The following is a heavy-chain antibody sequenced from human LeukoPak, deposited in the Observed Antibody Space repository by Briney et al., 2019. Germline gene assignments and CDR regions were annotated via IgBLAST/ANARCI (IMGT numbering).Heavy chain of an antibody. J-gene: IGHJ4*02. CDR1: GFTFSTYG. V-gene: IGHV3-30*02. CDR3: AKGRQVGYSCGYEGFIAAAGPCDY. D-gene: IGHD5-18*01. CDR2: IRSDGTTK. Sequence: PGGSLRLSCAASGFTFSTYGMDWVRQAPGKGLEWVAFIRSDGTTKYYADSVKGRFTISRGNAKNSLYLQMNSLRAEDTAVYYCAKGRQVGYSCGYEGFIAAAGPCDYWGQGTLVTVSS.